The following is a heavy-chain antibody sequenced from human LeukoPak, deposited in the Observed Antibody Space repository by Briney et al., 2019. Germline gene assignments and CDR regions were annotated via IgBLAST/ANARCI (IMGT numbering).Heavy chain of an antibody. V-gene: IGHV4-4*09. CDR1: GGSISSYY. Sequence: GKPSETLSLTCTVSGGSISSYYWSWIRQPPGKGLEWIGYIYTSGSTNYNPSLKSRVTISVDTSKNQFSLKLSSVTAADTAVYYCARHTRIVRATLDDYYYYYMDVWGKGTTVTVSS. CDR3: ARHTRIVRATLDDYYYYYMDV. D-gene: IGHD1-26*01. J-gene: IGHJ6*03. CDR2: IYTSGST.